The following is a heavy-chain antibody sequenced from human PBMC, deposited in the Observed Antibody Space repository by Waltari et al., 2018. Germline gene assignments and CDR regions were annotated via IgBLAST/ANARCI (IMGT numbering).Heavy chain of an antibody. Sequence: QVQLVQSGAEVKKPGSSVKVSCKASGGTFSSYAISWVRQAPGQGLAWMGGIIPILCTANYEQKFKGRGTITTDESTSTAYMELSSLRSEDTAVYYCARGPYGGNSFGVLDYWGQGTLVTVSS. CDR2: IIPILCTA. CDR1: GGTFSSYA. J-gene: IGHJ4*02. D-gene: IGHD4-17*01. V-gene: IGHV1-69*05. CDR3: ARGPYGGNSFGVLDY.